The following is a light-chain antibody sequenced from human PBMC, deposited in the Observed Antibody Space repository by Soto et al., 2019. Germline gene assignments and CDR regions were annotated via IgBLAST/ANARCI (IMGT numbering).Light chain of an antibody. V-gene: IGLV1-40*01. CDR1: SSNIGAGYD. CDR3: QSYDSSLSVV. J-gene: IGLJ2*01. Sequence: QLVLTQPPSVSGAPGQRVTISCTGSSSNIGAGYDVHWYQQLPGTAPKLLIYGNSNRPSGVPDRFSGSKSGTSASLVITGLQAEDEADYYCQSYDSSLSVVFGGGTKVTVL. CDR2: GNS.